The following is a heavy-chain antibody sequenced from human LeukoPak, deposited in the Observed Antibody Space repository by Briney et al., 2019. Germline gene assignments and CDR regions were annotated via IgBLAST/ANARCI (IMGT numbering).Heavy chain of an antibody. V-gene: IGHV3-21*01. D-gene: IGHD4-11*01. Sequence: GGSLRLSCAASGFTFSSYSMNWVRQAPGKGLEWVSSISSSSSYIYYADSVKGRFTISRDNAKNSLYLQMDSLRAEDTAVYYCARDIHRNYYFDYWGQGTLVTVSS. CDR2: ISSSSSYI. CDR3: ARDIHRNYYFDY. J-gene: IGHJ4*02. CDR1: GFTFSSYS.